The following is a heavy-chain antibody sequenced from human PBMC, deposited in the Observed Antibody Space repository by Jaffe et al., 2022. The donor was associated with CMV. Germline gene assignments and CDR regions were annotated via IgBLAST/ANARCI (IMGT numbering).Heavy chain of an antibody. CDR1: GFTFSSYG. D-gene: IGHD3-22*01. V-gene: IGHV3-33*01. Sequence: QVQLVESGGGVVQPGRSLRLSCAASGFTFSSYGMHWVRQAPGKGLEWVAVIWYDGSNKYYADSVKGRFTISRDNSKNTLYLQMNSLRAEDTAVYYCAREYLTGDYYDSSGPHALYYYYGMDVWGQGTTVTVSS. CDR3: AREYLTGDYYDSSGPHALYYYYGMDV. CDR2: IWYDGSNK. J-gene: IGHJ6*02.